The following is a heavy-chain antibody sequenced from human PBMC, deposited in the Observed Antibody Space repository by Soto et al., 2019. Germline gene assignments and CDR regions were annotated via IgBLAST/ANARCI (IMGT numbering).Heavy chain of an antibody. J-gene: IGHJ6*02. Sequence: QVQLVESGGGVVQPGRSLRLSCAASGFTFSSYGMHWVRQAPGKGLEWVAVISYDGSNKYYADSVKGRFTISRDNSKNTLYLQMNSLRDEDPAMYYCAKVVVGYDFRSGYLPPYGMDVWGQGTTVTVSS. CDR3: AKVVVGYDFRSGYLPPYGMDV. D-gene: IGHD3-3*01. CDR1: GFTFSSYG. V-gene: IGHV3-30*18. CDR2: ISYDGSNK.